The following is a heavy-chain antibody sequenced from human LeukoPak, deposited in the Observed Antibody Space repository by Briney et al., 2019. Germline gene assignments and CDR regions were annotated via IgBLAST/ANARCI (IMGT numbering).Heavy chain of an antibody. CDR2: INIDGSNT. CDR1: GFTLSSYW. CDR3: ATSRTFDY. V-gene: IGHV3-74*03. Sequence: QPGGSLRLSCAASGFTLSSYWMHWVRHAPGKGLVWVSHINIDGSNTMYADSVKGRFTISRDNADNTLYLQMNSLRVDDTAVYYCATSRTFDYWGQGTLVTVSS. J-gene: IGHJ4*02.